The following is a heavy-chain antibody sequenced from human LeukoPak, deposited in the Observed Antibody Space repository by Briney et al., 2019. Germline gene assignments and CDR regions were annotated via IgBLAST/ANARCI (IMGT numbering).Heavy chain of an antibody. V-gene: IGHV3-30*18. J-gene: IGHJ4*02. CDR1: GFTFSSYG. CDR3: AKARYYYDSSGYSYYFDY. D-gene: IGHD3-22*01. Sequence: GGSLRLSCAASGFTFSSYGMHWVRQAPGKGLEWVAVISYDGSNEYYADSVKGRFTISRDNSKNTLYLQMNSLRAEDTAVYYCAKARYYYDSSGYSYYFDYWGQGTLVTVSS. CDR2: ISYDGSNE.